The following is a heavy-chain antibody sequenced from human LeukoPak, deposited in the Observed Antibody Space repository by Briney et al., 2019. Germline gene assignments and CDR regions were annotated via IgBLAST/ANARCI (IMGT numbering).Heavy chain of an antibody. CDR3: ARENWGPDY. CDR1: RFTFNKYC. D-gene: IGHD7-27*01. V-gene: IGHV3-7*01. J-gene: IGHJ4*02. CDR2: IKQDGSDK. Sequence: AGSLRLSCAASRFTFNKYCMTWVRQAPGKGLEWVANIKQDGSDKHYVSSVKGRFTISRDNAKNSVYLQMNSLRDEDTAIYYCARENWGPDYWGQGTLVTVSS.